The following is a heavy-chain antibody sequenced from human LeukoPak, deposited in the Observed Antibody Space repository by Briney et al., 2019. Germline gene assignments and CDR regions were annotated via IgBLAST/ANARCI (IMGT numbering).Heavy chain of an antibody. J-gene: IGHJ4*02. CDR1: GYSFTSYW. CDR2: IYPGDSDT. V-gene: IGHV5-51*01. Sequence: GESLKISCKGSGYSFTSYWISWVRQMPGKGLEWMGIIYPGDSDTRYSPSFQGQVTISADKSISTAYLQWSSLKASDTAMYYCARQKRYFDWLPKGYFDYWGQGTLVTVSS. CDR3: ARQKRYFDWLPKGYFDY. D-gene: IGHD3-9*01.